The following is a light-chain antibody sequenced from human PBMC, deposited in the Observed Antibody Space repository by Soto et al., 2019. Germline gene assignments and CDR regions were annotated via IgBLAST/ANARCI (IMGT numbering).Light chain of an antibody. CDR3: QQYNDWPT. J-gene: IGKJ1*01. V-gene: IGKV3D-15*03. Sequence: EIVMAQSPATLSVSPGERATLSCRASQKVSDNLAWYQQKPGQAPMLLIYVASIRATGIPARFSGSWSGTELTLTISNLQSEDFAVYYCQQYNDWPTFGQGTKVDIK. CDR1: QKVSDN. CDR2: VAS.